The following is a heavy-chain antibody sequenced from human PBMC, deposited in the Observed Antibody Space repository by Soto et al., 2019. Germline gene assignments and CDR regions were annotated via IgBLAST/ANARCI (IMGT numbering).Heavy chain of an antibody. Sequence: SVKVSCKASGGTFSSYAISWVRQAPGQGLEWMGGIIPIFGTANYAQKFQGRVTITADESTSTAYMELSSLRSEDTAVYYCAREPYEGSSTFYYYYYGMDVWGQGTTVTVSS. CDR1: GGTFSSYA. J-gene: IGHJ6*02. CDR3: AREPYEGSSTFYYYYYGMDV. D-gene: IGHD6-6*01. V-gene: IGHV1-69*13. CDR2: IIPIFGTA.